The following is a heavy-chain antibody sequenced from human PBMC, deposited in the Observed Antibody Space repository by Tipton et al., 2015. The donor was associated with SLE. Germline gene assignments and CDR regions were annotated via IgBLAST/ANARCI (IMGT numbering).Heavy chain of an antibody. CDR2: IYYSGST. CDR1: GGSISSHY. Sequence: TLSLTCTVSGGSISSHYWSWIRQPPGKGLEWIGYIYYSGSTNYNPSLKSRVTISVDTSKNQFSLKLSSVTAADTAVYYCARGKDYGDYGDWGQGTLVTVSS. V-gene: IGHV4-59*11. CDR3: ARGKDYGDYGD. D-gene: IGHD4-17*01. J-gene: IGHJ4*02.